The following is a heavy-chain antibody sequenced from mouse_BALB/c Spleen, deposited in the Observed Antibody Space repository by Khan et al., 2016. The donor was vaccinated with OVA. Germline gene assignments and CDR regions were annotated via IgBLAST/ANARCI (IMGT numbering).Heavy chain of an antibody. D-gene: IGHD1-1*01. CDR3: ARKNYSGYAMDY. V-gene: IGHV3-2*02. J-gene: IGHJ4*01. CDR1: GYSITSDYA. Sequence: EVQLVESGPGLVKPSQSLSLTCTVTGYSITSDYAWDWIRQFPGNKLEWMGYISYGGSTSYNPSLKSRISITRDTSKNQFFLQLNSVTTEDTATYYCARKNYSGYAMDYWGQGTSVTVSS. CDR2: ISYGGST.